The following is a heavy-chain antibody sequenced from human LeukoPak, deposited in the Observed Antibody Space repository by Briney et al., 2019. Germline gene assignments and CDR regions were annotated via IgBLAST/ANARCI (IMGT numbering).Heavy chain of an antibody. CDR3: VREGMATTALGF. CDR1: GFTVSSNS. D-gene: IGHD5-24*01. CDR2: IYSDGNT. Sequence: GGSLRLTCAASGFTVSSNSMNWVRQAPGKGLDWVSVIYSDGNTYHADSVKGRFTISRDNSKNKLYLQMNSLRAEDTAVYYCVREGMATTALGFWGQGTLVTVSS. V-gene: IGHV3-66*01. J-gene: IGHJ4*02.